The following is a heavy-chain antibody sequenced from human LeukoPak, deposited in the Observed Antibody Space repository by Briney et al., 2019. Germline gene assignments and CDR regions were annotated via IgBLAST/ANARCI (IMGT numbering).Heavy chain of an antibody. CDR3: AKDRPNYYGSNGHYYRQDGDY. J-gene: IGHJ4*02. CDR1: GFTFSSYA. D-gene: IGHD3-22*01. V-gene: IGHV3-23*01. Sequence: PGGSLRLSCAASGFTFSSYAMSWVRQSTGKGLEWVSSTSGDGGATYYSNSVKGRFTISRDNSRNTLYLQMNSLRAEDTAVYYCAKDRPNYYGSNGHYYRQDGDYWGQGTLVTVSS. CDR2: TSGDGGAT.